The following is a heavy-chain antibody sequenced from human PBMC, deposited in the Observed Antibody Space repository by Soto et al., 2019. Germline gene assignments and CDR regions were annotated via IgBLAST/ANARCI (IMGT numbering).Heavy chain of an antibody. J-gene: IGHJ6*02. D-gene: IGHD2-21*02. CDR3: ARDLWGYCGTDCYPLDV. V-gene: IGHV4-39*02. CDR2: IYYSGST. CDR1: GVSISGSSYY. Sequence: SETLSLTCTVSGVSISGSSYYWGWIRQPPGKGLEWIGNIYYSGSTYYNPSLKSRVTISVDTSKNQFSLKLSSVTAADTAVYYCARDLWGYCGTDCYPLDVWGQGTTVT.